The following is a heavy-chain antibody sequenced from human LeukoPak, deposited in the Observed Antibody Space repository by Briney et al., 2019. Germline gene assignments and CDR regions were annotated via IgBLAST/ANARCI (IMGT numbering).Heavy chain of an antibody. D-gene: IGHD6-13*01. J-gene: IGHJ6*03. V-gene: IGHV3-7*01. CDR1: GGSFSGYY. CDR3: ARDAAVQQLGYYYYYMDV. Sequence: ETLSLTCAVYGGSFSGYYWSWVRQAPGKGLEWVANIKQDGSEKYYVDSVKGRFTISRDNAKNSLYLQMNSLRAEDTAVYYCARDAAVQQLGYYYYYMDVWGKGTTVTVSS. CDR2: IKQDGSEK.